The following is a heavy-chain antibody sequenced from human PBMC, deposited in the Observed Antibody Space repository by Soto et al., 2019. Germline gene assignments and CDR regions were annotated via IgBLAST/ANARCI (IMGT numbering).Heavy chain of an antibody. CDR2: INHSGST. Sequence: SETLFLTCAVYGGSFSGYYWSWIRQPPGKGLEWIGEINHSGSTNYNPSLKSRVTISVDTSKNQFSLKLSSVTAADTAVYYCARGRRPTYYYGSGSPNWFDPWGQGTLVTVSS. CDR1: GGSFSGYY. V-gene: IGHV4-34*01. D-gene: IGHD3-10*01. CDR3: ARGRRPTYYYGSGSPNWFDP. J-gene: IGHJ5*02.